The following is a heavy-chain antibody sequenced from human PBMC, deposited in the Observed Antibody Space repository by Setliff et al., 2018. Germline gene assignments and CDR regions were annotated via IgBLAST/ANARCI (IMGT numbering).Heavy chain of an antibody. CDR2: ISGSSHII. CDR3: VSQKSVSMIVVVTSGWESVR. V-gene: IGHV3-48*01. J-gene: IGHJ4*02. D-gene: IGHD3-22*01. Sequence: HPGGSLRLSCAASGFTFSGYSMNWVRQAPGKGLEWVSYISGSSHIITYADSVKGRLTISRDNAKNSLYLQVNSLRAEDMTVYYCVSQKSVSMIVVVTSGWESVRGGQGTLVTVYS. CDR1: GFTFSGYS.